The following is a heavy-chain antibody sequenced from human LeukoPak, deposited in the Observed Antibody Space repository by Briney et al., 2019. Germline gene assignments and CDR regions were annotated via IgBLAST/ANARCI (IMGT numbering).Heavy chain of an antibody. V-gene: IGHV4-59*01. D-gene: IGHD6-13*01. CDR3: AGRYSSSWYSYYYYGMDV. J-gene: IGHJ6*02. CDR2: IYYSGST. CDR1: GGSISSYY. Sequence: SETLSLTCTVSGGSISSYYWSWIRQPPGKGLERIGYIYYSGSTNYNPSLKSRVTISVDTSKNQFSLKLSSVTAADTAVYYCAGRYSSSWYSYYYYGMDVWGQGTTVTVSS.